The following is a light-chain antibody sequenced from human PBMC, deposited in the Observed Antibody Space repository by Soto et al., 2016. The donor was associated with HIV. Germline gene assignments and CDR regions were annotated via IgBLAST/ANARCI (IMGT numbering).Light chain of an antibody. CDR1: QTINTY. CDR3: QKYDSAPWT. Sequence: IQLTQSPSSLSASVGDRVTITCRASQTINTYLAWHQQKPGKGPKLLIYAVSTLEPGVPSRFSGSGSGTQFTLTINGLQPEDVATYYCQKYDSAPWTFGQGTTVEIK. J-gene: IGKJ1*01. CDR2: AVS. V-gene: IGKV1-27*01.